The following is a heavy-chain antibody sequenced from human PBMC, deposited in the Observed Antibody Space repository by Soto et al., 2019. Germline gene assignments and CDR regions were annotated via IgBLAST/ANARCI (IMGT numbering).Heavy chain of an antibody. Sequence: GASVKVSCKASGGTFSNYTINWVRQAPGQGLEWMGGIIPIFGTADYAQKFQGRVTITADESTSTAYMELSSLRSEDTAVYYCARVPVSDFVWGSYRYTFDCWGQGTLVTVSS. CDR3: ARVPVSDFVWGSYRYTFDC. J-gene: IGHJ4*02. CDR2: IIPIFGTA. CDR1: GGTFSNYT. D-gene: IGHD3-16*02. V-gene: IGHV1-69*13.